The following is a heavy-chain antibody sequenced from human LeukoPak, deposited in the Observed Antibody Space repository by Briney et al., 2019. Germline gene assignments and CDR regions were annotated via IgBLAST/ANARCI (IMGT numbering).Heavy chain of an antibody. Sequence: PGGSLRLSCAASGFTFSDYYMSWIRQAPGKGLEWVSYISSSGSTIYYADSVKGRFTISRDNAKNSLYLQMNSLRAEDTAVYYCARVDVLTAYAFDYWGQGTLVTVSS. V-gene: IGHV3-11*04. CDR2: ISSSGSTI. CDR1: GFTFSDYY. D-gene: IGHD3-9*01. CDR3: ARVDVLTAYAFDY. J-gene: IGHJ4*02.